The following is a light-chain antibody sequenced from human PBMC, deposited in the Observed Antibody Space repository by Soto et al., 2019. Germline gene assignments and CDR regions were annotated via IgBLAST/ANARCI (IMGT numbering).Light chain of an antibody. CDR1: SSNIRSNT. V-gene: IGLV1-44*01. J-gene: IGLJ1*01. Sequence: QSVLTQPPSASGTPGQRVTISCSGSSSNIRSNTVNWYQQLPGTAPKLLIYYNNQRPSGVPDRFSGSKSGTSASLAISGLQSEDEADYYCAAWDDSLKGYVFGTGTKVTVL. CDR2: YNN. CDR3: AAWDDSLKGYV.